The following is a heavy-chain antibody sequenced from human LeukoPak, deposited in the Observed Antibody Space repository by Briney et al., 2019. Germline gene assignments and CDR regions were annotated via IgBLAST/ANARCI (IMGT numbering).Heavy chain of an antibody. CDR1: GFIVSSNY. CDR2: IYYGGST. J-gene: IGHJ1*01. Sequence: GGSLRLSCAASGFIVSSNYMSWVRQAPGKGLEWGSIIYYGGSTYYADSVKGRFTISRDNSKNTLYLQMNSLRAEDTAVYYCARGVPAAIGYFQHWGQGTLVTVSS. D-gene: IGHD2-2*02. CDR3: ARGVPAAIGYFQH. V-gene: IGHV3-53*01.